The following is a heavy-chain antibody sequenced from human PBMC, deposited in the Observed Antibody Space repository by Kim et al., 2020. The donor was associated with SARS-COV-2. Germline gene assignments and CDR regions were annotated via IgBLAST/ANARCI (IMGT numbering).Heavy chain of an antibody. CDR3: ARDVDGYSYGSNAFDI. V-gene: IGHV4-59*13. CDR2: IYYSGST. D-gene: IGHD5-18*01. Sequence: SETLSLTCTVSGGSISSYYWSWIRQPPGKGLEWIAYIYYSGSTNYNPARKRRGTITVDTSKNQFFLMLRSVTAADTAAYYCARDVDGYSYGSNAFDIWGQGGMLTVSS. J-gene: IGHJ3*02. CDR1: GGSISSYY.